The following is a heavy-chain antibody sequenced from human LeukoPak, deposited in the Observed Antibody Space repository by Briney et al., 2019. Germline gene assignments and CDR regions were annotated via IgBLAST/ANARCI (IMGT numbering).Heavy chain of an antibody. V-gene: IGHV3-30*18. CDR2: ISYDGNHK. J-gene: IGHJ6*02. Sequence: GGSLRLSCAASGFTFRTYGMHWVRQAPGKGLEWVTLISYDGNHKDYAVSVKGRFTISRDNSKNTLFLQMNSLRAEDTAVYYCAKGTGPAHTNLTPNYYGLDVWGRGTTVTVSS. CDR1: GFTFRTYG. CDR3: AKGTGPAHTNLTPNYYGLDV.